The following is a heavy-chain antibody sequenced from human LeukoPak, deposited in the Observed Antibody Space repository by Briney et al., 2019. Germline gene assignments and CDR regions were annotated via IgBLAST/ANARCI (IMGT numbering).Heavy chain of an antibody. J-gene: IGHJ6*03. V-gene: IGHV4-39*07. D-gene: IGHD3-16*02. CDR3: ARVVRFWRAGGVIPYYYYMDV. Sequence: SETLSLTCTVSGGSISSSSYYWGWIRQPPGKGLEWIGSIYYSGSTYYNPSLKSRVTISVDTSKNQFSLKLSSVTAADTAVYYCARVVRFWRAGGVIPYYYYMDVWGKGTTVTVSS. CDR1: GGSISSSSYY. CDR2: IYYSGST.